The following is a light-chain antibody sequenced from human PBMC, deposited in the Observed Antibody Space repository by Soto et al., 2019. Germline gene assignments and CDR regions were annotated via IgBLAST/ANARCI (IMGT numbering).Light chain of an antibody. J-gene: IGKJ4*01. Sequence: EIVLTQSPGTLSSSPGERATLSCRASQSVRSEYLVWYQQKAGRAPRLLIYGTSNRATGIPDRFSGSGSGTDFTLAISRLEPEDFAVYYCQQFNTSPITFGGGTKVEI. V-gene: IGKV3-20*01. CDR2: GTS. CDR3: QQFNTSPIT. CDR1: QSVRSEY.